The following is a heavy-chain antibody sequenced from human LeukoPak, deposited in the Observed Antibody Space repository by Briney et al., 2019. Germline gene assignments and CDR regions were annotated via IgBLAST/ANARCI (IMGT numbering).Heavy chain of an antibody. CDR1: GFTFSSYE. D-gene: IGHD4-23*01. J-gene: IGHJ4*02. Sequence: PGGPLRLSCAASGFTFSSYEMNWVRQAPGEGLESVSAITSSGGSTSYADSVKGRFTISRDNSQNTLYLQMGSLRAEDMAVYYCARVGPAGGFDSWGQGTLVTVSS. CDR2: ITSSGGST. CDR3: ARVGPAGGFDS. V-gene: IGHV3-64*02.